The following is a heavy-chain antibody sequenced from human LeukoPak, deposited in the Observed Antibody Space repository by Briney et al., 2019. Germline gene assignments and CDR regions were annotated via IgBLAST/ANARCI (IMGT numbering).Heavy chain of an antibody. Sequence: GASVKVSCKASGYTFTSYDINWVRQATGQGLEWMGWMNPNSGNTGYAQKFQGRVTMTRNTSISTAYMELSSLRSEDTAVYYCARWTPYSSSWYSLYYYYYYMDVWGKGTTVTVYS. CDR3: ARWTPYSSSWYSLYYYYYYMDV. CDR1: GYTFTSYD. CDR2: MNPNSGNT. V-gene: IGHV1-8*01. J-gene: IGHJ6*03. D-gene: IGHD6-13*01.